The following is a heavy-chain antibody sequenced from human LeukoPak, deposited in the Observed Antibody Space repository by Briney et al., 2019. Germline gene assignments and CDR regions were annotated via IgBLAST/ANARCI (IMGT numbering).Heavy chain of an antibody. CDR3: ARVRYSSSWLYYCGMDV. CDR1: GDSVSSNSAA. Sequence: SQTLSLTCAISGDSVSSNSAAWNWIRQSPSRGLEWLGRTYYRSKWYNDYAVSVKSRITINPDTSKNQFSLQLNSVTPEDTAVYYCARVRYSSSWLYYCGMDVWGQGTTVTVSS. CDR2: TYYRSKWYN. V-gene: IGHV6-1*01. J-gene: IGHJ6*02. D-gene: IGHD6-13*01.